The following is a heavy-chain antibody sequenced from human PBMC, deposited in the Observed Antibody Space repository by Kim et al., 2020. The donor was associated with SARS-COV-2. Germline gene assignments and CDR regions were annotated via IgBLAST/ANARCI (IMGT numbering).Heavy chain of an antibody. J-gene: IGHJ3*02. Sequence: STNKADSVRGRFTISRDKAKDTVYLEMNRLRGEDTAVYYCTRDKDGLGIWGQGTKVTVAS. CDR2: ST. D-gene: IGHD4-17*01. V-gene: IGHV3-74*01. CDR3: TRDKDGLGI.